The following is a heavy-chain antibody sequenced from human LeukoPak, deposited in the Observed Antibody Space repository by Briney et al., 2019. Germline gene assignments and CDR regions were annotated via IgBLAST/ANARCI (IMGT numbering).Heavy chain of an antibody. CDR1: GGSFSGYY. Sequence: PSETLSLTCAVYGGSFSGYYWSWIRQPPGKGLEWIGEINHSGSTNYNPSLKSRVTISVDTSKNQFSLKLSSVTAADTAVYYCARGASLGVVVVAARYYFDYWGQGTLVTVSS. CDR2: INHSGST. V-gene: IGHV4-34*01. D-gene: IGHD2-15*01. J-gene: IGHJ4*02. CDR3: ARGASLGVVVVAARYYFDY.